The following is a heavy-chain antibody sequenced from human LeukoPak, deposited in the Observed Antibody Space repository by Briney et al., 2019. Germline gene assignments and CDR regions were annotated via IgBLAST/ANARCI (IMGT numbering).Heavy chain of an antibody. Sequence: SETLSLTCTVSGGSISSYYWSWIRQPAGKGLEWIGRIYTSGSTNYNPSLKSRVTMSVDTSKNQFSLKLSSVTAADTAVYYCAREQDIVVVVAAQNAFDIWGQGTMVTVSS. D-gene: IGHD2-15*01. CDR1: GGSISSYY. J-gene: IGHJ3*02. V-gene: IGHV4-4*07. CDR2: IYTSGST. CDR3: AREQDIVVVVAAQNAFDI.